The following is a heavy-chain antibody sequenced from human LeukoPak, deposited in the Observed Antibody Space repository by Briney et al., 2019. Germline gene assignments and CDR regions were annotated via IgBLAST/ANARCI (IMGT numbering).Heavy chain of an antibody. J-gene: IGHJ4*02. CDR2: INSVSSSI. V-gene: IGHV3-21*01. CDR1: GFTFRSYH. Sequence: PGGSLRLSCAASGFTFRSYHMNWVRQAPGKGLELVSSINSVSSSIYYADSVKGRFTISRDNDKSSLYLQMNSLRAEDTAVYYCVRGGISGWYETFDYWGQGTLVTVSS. CDR3: VRGGISGWYETFDY. D-gene: IGHD6-19*01.